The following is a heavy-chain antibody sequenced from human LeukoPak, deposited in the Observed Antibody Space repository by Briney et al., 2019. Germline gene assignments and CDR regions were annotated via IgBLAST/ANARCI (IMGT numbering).Heavy chain of an antibody. D-gene: IGHD3-10*01. CDR1: GFTFSNYG. V-gene: IGHV3-23*01. CDR3: AKGLWFGELLPFDI. Sequence: GGSLRLSCATSGFTFSNYGMHWVRQAPGEGLEWVSAISGSGGSTYYADSVKGWFTISRDNSKNTLYLQMNSLRAEDTAVYYCAKGLWFGELLPFDIWGQGTMVTVSS. CDR2: ISGSGGST. J-gene: IGHJ3*02.